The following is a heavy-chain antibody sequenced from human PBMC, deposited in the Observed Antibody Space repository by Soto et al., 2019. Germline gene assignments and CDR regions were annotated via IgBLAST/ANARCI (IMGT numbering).Heavy chain of an antibody. CDR2: ISRSSSYI. CDR1: GFTFSNYN. J-gene: IGHJ4*02. CDR3: AKDHCSSTSCYSSFDY. Sequence: PLGVLRLSCAASGFTFSNYNINWVRQAPGKGLEWVSSISRSSSYIYYADSVQGRFTISRDNAKNSLYLQMKSLRAEDTAVYYCAKDHCSSTSCYSSFDYWGQGTLVTVSS. V-gene: IGHV3-21*04. D-gene: IGHD2-2*01.